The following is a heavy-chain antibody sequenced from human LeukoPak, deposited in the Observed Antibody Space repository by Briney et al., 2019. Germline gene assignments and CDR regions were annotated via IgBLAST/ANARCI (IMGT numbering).Heavy chain of an antibody. J-gene: IGHJ4*02. D-gene: IGHD2-2*01. Sequence: MSSETLSHTCTVSGYSISSGYYWGWIRQPPGKGLEWIGSIYHSGSTYYNPSLKSRVTISVDTSKNQFSLKLSSVTAADTAVYYCARNSLGVPAARTRDYWGQGTLVTVSS. CDR2: IYHSGST. V-gene: IGHV4-38-2*02. CDR3: ARNSLGVPAARTRDY. CDR1: GYSISSGYY.